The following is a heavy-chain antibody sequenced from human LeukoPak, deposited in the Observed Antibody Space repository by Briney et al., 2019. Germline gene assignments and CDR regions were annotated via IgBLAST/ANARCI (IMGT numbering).Heavy chain of an antibody. D-gene: IGHD5-24*01. Sequence: PGGSLRLSCAASGFTFSSYSMNWVRQAPGKGLEWVSSISSSSRYIYYADSVKGRFTISRDNAKNSLFLQMNSLRAEDTAVYYCARGGDVYNSPIDSWGQGTLVTASS. CDR3: ARGGDVYNSPIDS. V-gene: IGHV3-21*01. J-gene: IGHJ4*02. CDR2: ISSSSRYI. CDR1: GFTFSSYS.